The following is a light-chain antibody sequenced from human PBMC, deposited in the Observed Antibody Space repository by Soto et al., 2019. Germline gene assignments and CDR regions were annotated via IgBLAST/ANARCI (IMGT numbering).Light chain of an antibody. CDR2: EVT. V-gene: IGLV2-23*02. CDR3: CSFADFTYV. CDR1: ISDIGSYDL. Sequence: QSLRSQPASVSGSPGQANTISCTGTISDIGSYDLVSWYQQHPGTAPKLIIYEVTKRPSGVSTRFSGSKSGNTASLTISGLQPGDEADYYCCSFADFTYVFGTGTKVTV. J-gene: IGLJ1*01.